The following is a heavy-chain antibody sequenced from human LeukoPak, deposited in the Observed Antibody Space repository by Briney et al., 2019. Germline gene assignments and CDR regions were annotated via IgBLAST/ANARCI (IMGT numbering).Heavy chain of an antibody. CDR1: GLTFSSYL. CDR3: AKSYYYHSGSFDY. CDR2: INSDGSST. J-gene: IGHJ4*02. Sequence: GGSLRLSCAASGLTFSSYLMHWVRQPPGKGLVWVSRINSDGSSTSYADSVKGRFTISRDNAKNTLYLQMNSLRAEDTAVYYCAKSYYYHSGSFDYWGQGALVTVSS. D-gene: IGHD3-10*01. V-gene: IGHV3-74*01.